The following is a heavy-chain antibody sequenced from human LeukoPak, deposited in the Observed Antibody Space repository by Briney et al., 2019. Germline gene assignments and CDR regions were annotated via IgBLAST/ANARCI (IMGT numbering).Heavy chain of an antibody. V-gene: IGHV1-8*02. D-gene: IGHD6-13*01. CDR2: MNPNSGNT. Sequence: GASVKVSCKASGYTFTSYGISWVRQATGQGLEWMGWMNPNSGNTGYAQKFQGRVTMTRNTSISTAYMELSSLRSEDTAVYYCARGAAAAGTHSFDYWGQGTLVTVSS. J-gene: IGHJ4*02. CDR1: GYTFTSYG. CDR3: ARGAAAAGTHSFDY.